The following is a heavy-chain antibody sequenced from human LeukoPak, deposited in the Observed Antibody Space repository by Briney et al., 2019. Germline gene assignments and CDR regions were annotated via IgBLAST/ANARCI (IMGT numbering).Heavy chain of an antibody. D-gene: IGHD1-14*01. J-gene: IGHJ3*02. CDR3: AGWSSGSSAYDI. V-gene: IGHV4-39*01. CDR1: GGSISSSSYY. Sequence: PSETLSLTCTVSGGSISSSSYYWSWIRQPPGKGLDRLGSIYHSGNTYYSPSFKSRVTISADTSKNQFSLRLWSVTAADTAVYYCAGWSSGSSAYDIWGHGTMVTVSS. CDR2: IYHSGNT.